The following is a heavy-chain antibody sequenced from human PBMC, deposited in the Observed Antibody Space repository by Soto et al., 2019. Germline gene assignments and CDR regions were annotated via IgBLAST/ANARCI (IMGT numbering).Heavy chain of an antibody. J-gene: IGHJ4*02. Sequence: QVQLQESGPGLVKPSQTLSLTCTVSGGSITSDGYYWSWIRQHPGKGLEWIGYIYYSGSTYYNPSLKSQITLSVDTSKNLFSLKLSSVTAADTAVYYCARMVRGVIAYFDYWGQGTLVTVSS. CDR1: GGSITSDGYY. CDR3: ARMVRGVIAYFDY. V-gene: IGHV4-31*01. CDR2: IYYSGST. D-gene: IGHD3-10*01.